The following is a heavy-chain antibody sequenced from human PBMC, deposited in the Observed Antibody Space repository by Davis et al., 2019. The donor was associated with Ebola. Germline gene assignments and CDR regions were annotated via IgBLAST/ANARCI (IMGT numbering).Heavy chain of an antibody. J-gene: IGHJ4*02. Sequence: ASVKVSCKASGYTFTSYDINWVRQATGQGLEWMGWMNPNSGNTGYAQKFQGRVTITRNTSISTAYMELSSLRSEDTAVYYCASDSTSRRSHSSSWYYFDYWGQGTLVTVSS. CDR1: GYTFTSYD. CDR3: ASDSTSRRSHSSSWYYFDY. CDR2: MNPNSGNT. V-gene: IGHV1-8*03. D-gene: IGHD6-13*01.